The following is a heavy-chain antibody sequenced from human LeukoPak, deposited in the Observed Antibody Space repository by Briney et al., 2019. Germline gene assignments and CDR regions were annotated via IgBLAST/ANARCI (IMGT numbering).Heavy chain of an antibody. D-gene: IGHD3-3*01. V-gene: IGHV4-59*08. CDR1: GGSISSYY. CDR2: IYYSGST. CDR3: ARGRPLYDFWSGYRYYYYGMDV. Sequence: SETLSLTCTVSGGSISSYYWSWIRQPPGKGLEWIGYIYYSGSTNYNPSLKSRVTISVDTSKNQFSLKLSSVTAADTAVYYCARGRPLYDFWSGYRYYYYGMDVWGQGTTVTVSS. J-gene: IGHJ6*02.